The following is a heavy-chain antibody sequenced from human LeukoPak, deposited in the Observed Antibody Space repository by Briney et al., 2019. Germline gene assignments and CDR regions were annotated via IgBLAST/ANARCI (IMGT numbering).Heavy chain of an antibody. Sequence: ASVKVSCKASGYTFTSYYMHWVRQAPGQGLEWMGIINPSGGSTSYAQKFQGRVTMTRDTSTSTVYMELSSLRSEDTAVYYCASLSDVYYYDSSGYYVDYWGQGTLVTVSS. CDR1: GYTFTSYY. J-gene: IGHJ4*02. D-gene: IGHD3-22*01. CDR2: INPSGGST. CDR3: ASLSDVYYYDSSGYYVDY. V-gene: IGHV1-46*01.